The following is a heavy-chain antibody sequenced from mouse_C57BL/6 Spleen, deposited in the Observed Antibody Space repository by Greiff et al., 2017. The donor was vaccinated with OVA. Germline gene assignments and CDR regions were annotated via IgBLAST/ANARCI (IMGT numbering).Heavy chain of an antibody. J-gene: IGHJ2*01. CDR2: IDPSDSYT. CDR3: ARVTTVVVDVDY. V-gene: IGHV1-59*01. CDR1: GYTFTSYW. D-gene: IGHD1-1*01. Sequence: QVQLQQPGAELVRPGTSVKLSCKASGYTFTSYWMHWVKQRPGQGLEWIGVIDPSDSYTNYNQKFKGKATLTVDTSSSTAYMQLSSLTSEDSAVYYCARVTTVVVDVDYWGQGTTLTVSS.